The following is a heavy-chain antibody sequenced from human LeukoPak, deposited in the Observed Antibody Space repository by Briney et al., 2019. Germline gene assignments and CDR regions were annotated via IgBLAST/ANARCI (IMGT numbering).Heavy chain of an antibody. J-gene: IGHJ3*02. CDR2: TYYRSKWYN. Sequence: WVRQAPGRGLEWLGRTYYRSKWYNDYAVSVKSRITINPDTSKNQFSLQLNSVTPEDTAVYYCAREAVGSAFDIWGQGTMVTVSS. D-gene: IGHD6-13*01. V-gene: IGHV6-1*01. CDR3: AREAVGSAFDI.